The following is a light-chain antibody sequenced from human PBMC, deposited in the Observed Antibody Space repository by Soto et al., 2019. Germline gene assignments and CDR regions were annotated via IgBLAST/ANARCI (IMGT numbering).Light chain of an antibody. CDR1: QGIYNY. Sequence: DTQMTQSPSSLSASVGDRVTITCRASQGIYNYLAWYQQKPGQVPKILIYAASILVPGVPSRFSGSGCGTDFRFTICSLEPYDVATYYSQKCNSAPFTFGPGTKVEIK. CDR2: AAS. CDR3: QKCNSAPFT. J-gene: IGKJ3*01. V-gene: IGKV1-27*01.